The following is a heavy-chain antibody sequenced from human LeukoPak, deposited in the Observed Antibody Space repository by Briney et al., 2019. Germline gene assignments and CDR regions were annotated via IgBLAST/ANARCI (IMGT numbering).Heavy chain of an antibody. CDR1: GDSISSDY. CDR2: IYTTGST. D-gene: IGHD4-23*01. J-gene: IGHJ4*02. CDR3: ASAGGY. Sequence: SETLSLTCSVSGDSISSDYWSWIRQLAGKGLEWIGRIYTTGSTNYNPSLKSRVTMSVDMSKNQFSLKLSSVTAADTAVYYCASAGGYWGQGTLVTVSS. V-gene: IGHV4-4*07.